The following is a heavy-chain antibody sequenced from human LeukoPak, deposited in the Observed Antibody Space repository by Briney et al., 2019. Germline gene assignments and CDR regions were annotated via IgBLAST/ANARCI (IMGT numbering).Heavy chain of an antibody. CDR2: INHSGST. Sequence: SETLSLTCAVNGGCFSGYYWSWIRQPPGKGLERIGEINHSGSTNYKPSLKSRVTISVDTSKNQFYLKLSSVAAADTAVYYCARLGSGSGSRYYYYYYYMDVWGKGTTVTVSS. CDR3: ARLGSGSGSRYYYYYYYMDV. D-gene: IGHD3-10*01. J-gene: IGHJ6*03. CDR1: GGCFSGYY. V-gene: IGHV4-34*01.